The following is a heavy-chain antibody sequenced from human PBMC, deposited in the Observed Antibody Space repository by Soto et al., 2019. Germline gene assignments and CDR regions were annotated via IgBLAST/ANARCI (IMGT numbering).Heavy chain of an antibody. CDR1: GFTFSSYS. J-gene: IGHJ4*02. CDR3: ARAQVAPGIAVATGDY. Sequence: GGSLRLSCAASGFTFSSYSMNWVRQAPGKGLEWVSSISSSSSYIYYADSGKGRVTISRDNAKNSLYLQMNSLRAEDTAVYYCARAQVAPGIAVATGDYWGQGTLVTVSS. V-gene: IGHV3-21*01. CDR2: ISSSSSYI. D-gene: IGHD6-19*01.